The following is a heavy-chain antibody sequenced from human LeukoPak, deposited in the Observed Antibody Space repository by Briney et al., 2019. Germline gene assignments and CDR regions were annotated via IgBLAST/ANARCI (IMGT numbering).Heavy chain of an antibody. CDR2: ISGSGGST. CDR1: GFTFSSYA. Sequence: VGSLRLSCAPSGFTFSSYAMSWVRQAPGKGLEWVSAISGSGGSTYYADSVKGRFTISRDNSKNTLYLQMNSLRAEDTAVYYCAKLGNSNPLRLPFDYWGQGTLVTVSS. CDR3: AKLGNSNPLRLPFDY. V-gene: IGHV3-23*01. D-gene: IGHD4-23*01. J-gene: IGHJ4*02.